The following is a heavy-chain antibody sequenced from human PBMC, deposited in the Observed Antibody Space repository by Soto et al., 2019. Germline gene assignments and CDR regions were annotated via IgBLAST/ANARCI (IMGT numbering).Heavy chain of an antibody. CDR3: AATLRGVWFHP. V-gene: IGHV4-30-4*08. Sequence: VLLQESGPGVVRPSQTLSLPCTVSGEASSNPHYHLSWLRQTPGKGMEWIGYISYTGRTFYISSLESRVTRPLDTSKTDFALRLTSGTAAHTAVYYCAATLRGVWFHPWVEGTLCTVSS. CDR2: ISYTGRT. J-gene: IGHJ5*02. D-gene: IGHD3-10*01. CDR1: GEASSNPHYH.